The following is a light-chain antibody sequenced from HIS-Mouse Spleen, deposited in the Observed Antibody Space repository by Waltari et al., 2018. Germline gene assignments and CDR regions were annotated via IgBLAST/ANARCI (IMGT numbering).Light chain of an antibody. CDR1: ALPKKY. V-gene: IGLV3-10*01. J-gene: IGLJ2*01. Sequence: SYELTQPPSVSVSPGQTARITCSGDALPKKYAYWYQQKSGQAPVLVIYEDRKRPTGIPVSFSGSSSETMATLTISGAQVEDEADYYCYSTDSSGNHRVFGGGTKLTVL. CDR3: YSTDSSGNHRV. CDR2: EDR.